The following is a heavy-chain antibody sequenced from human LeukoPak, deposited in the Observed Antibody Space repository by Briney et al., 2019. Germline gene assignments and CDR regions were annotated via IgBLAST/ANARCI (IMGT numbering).Heavy chain of an antibody. V-gene: IGHV1-8*01. J-gene: IGHJ6*02. D-gene: IGHD3-9*01. CDR3: AEDRIRYFDWLLSPQLYYYYGMDV. CDR1: GYTFTSYD. CDR2: MNPNSGNT. Sequence: ASLKVSCKASGYTFTSYDINWVRQATGQGLESIGWMNPNSGNTGYAQKFQGRVTMTRNTSISTAYMELSSLRSEDTAVYFQAEDRIRYFDWLLSPQLYYYYGMDVWGQGTTVTVSS.